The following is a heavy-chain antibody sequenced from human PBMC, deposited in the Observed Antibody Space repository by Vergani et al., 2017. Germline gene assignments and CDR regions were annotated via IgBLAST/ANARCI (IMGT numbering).Heavy chain of an antibody. D-gene: IGHD3-22*01. J-gene: IGHJ4*02. CDR2: INPSGGST. CDR3: TRGWYYDSIAYWAY. CDR1: GYNFTSFD. Sequence: QVQLVQSGAEVKKPGASVKVSCKASGYNFTSFDINWVRLATGQGLEWMGIINPSGGSTSYAQKFQGRVTMTRDTSTSTVYMELSSLRSEDTAVYYCTRGWYYDSIAYWAYWGQGTLVTVSS. V-gene: IGHV1-46*03.